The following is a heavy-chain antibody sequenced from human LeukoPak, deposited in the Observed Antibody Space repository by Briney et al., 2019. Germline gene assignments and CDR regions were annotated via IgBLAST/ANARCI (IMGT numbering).Heavy chain of an antibody. Sequence: SETLSLTCTVSGGSISGWYWSWIREPPGKGLEWIGNIYGSGYTNYNPSLKSRVTMSIDTSKNHFSLKLTSVTAADTATYYCARETSLAGFASGLGFNYWGQGILVSVSS. J-gene: IGHJ4*02. CDR2: IYGSGYT. D-gene: IGHD6-19*01. CDR3: ARETSLAGFASGLGFNY. CDR1: GGSISGWY. V-gene: IGHV4-59*01.